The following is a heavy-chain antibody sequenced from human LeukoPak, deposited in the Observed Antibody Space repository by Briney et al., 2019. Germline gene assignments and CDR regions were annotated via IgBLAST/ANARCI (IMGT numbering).Heavy chain of an antibody. V-gene: IGHV5-51*01. D-gene: IGHD1-1*01. CDR2: IYPGDSDT. CDR1: GYSFSTYW. CDR3: AGGRTRTKFDY. Sequence: GESLQISCQGSGYSFSTYWIGWVRQMPGKGLEWMGIIYPGDSDTRYSPSFQGQVTISADKSISTAYLQWSSLKASDTAMYYCAGGRTRTKFDYWGQGTLVTVSS. J-gene: IGHJ4*02.